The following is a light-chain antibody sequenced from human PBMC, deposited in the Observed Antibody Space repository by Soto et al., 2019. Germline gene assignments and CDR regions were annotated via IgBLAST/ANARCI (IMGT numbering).Light chain of an antibody. CDR1: SSNIGSNI. CDR3: AAWDDSMNGLV. V-gene: IGLV1-44*01. CDR2: SNN. Sequence: QSVLTQPPSASGTPGQTVTISCSGSSSNIGSNIVNWYQQLPGTAPKLLIYSNNQWPSGVPDRFSGSKSGDSASLAISGLQSEDEADYYCAAWDDSMNGLVFGGGTKLTVL. J-gene: IGLJ3*02.